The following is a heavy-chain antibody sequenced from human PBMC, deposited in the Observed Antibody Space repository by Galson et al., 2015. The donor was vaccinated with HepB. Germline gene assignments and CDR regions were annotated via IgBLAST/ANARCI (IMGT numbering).Heavy chain of an antibody. J-gene: IGHJ4*02. CDR1: GYTFTGYV. V-gene: IGHV7-4-1*02. D-gene: IGHD6-19*01. CDR2: INTNTGNP. Sequence: SVKVSCKASGYTFTGYVMNWVRQAPGQGLEWMGWINTNTGNPTYAQGFTGRFVFSLDTSVSTTYLQISSLKTEDTAVYYCARYRYSSGIDYWGQGTLVTVSS. CDR3: ARYRYSSGIDY.